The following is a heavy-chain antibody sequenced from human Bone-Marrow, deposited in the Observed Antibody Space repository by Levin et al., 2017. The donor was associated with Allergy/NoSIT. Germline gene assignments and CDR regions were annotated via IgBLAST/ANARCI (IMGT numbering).Heavy chain of an antibody. CDR2: ISYDGSGK. CDR3: AKDFYSSGTFPDD. J-gene: IGHJ4*02. Sequence: GGSLRLSCEASGFPFPTFAMHWVRQAPGRGLEWLTVISYDGSGKYYTDSVKGRFTVSRDNSKNTLYLQMSSLRPEDTAVYYCAKDFYSSGTFPDDWGQGTLVTVSS. V-gene: IGHV3-30*04. CDR1: GFPFPTFA. D-gene: IGHD3-10*01.